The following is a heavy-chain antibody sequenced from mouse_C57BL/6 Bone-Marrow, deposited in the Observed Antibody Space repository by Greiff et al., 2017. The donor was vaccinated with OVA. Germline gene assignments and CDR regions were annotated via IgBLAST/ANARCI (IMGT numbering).Heavy chain of an antibody. CDR1: GYTFTSYW. D-gene: IGHD3-2*02. CDR3: AREGETAQAHY. V-gene: IGHV1-55*01. J-gene: IGHJ2*01. CDR2: IYPGSGST. Sequence: QVQLQQSGAELVKPGASVKMSCKASGYTFTSYWITWVKQRPGQGLEWIGDIYPGSGSTNYNEKFKSKATLTVDTSSSTAYMQLSSLTSEDSAVYYCAREGETAQAHYWGQGTTLTVSS.